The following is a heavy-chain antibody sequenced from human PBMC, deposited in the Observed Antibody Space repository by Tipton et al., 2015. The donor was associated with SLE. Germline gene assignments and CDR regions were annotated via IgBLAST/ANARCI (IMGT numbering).Heavy chain of an antibody. CDR1: SDSFGTVGYY. J-gene: IGHJ6*02. D-gene: IGHD5-24*01. CDR2: IYYSGST. CDR3: AREGDGSANYFFYGVNL. Sequence: LRLSCTVSSDSFGTVGYYWSWIRQHPAKGLEWIGHIYYSGSTYYNPSLGGRVSISQDTSKSQFSLKLTSVTAADTAVYYCAREGDGSANYFFYGVNLWSQGTTVTVSS. V-gene: IGHV4-31*02.